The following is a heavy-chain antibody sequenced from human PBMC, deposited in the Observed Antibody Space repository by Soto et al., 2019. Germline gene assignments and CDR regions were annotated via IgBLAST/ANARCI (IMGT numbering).Heavy chain of an antibody. CDR1: GFTFSSYA. CDR3: AKDPTAGIAVAGKFDY. V-gene: IGHV3-23*01. D-gene: IGHD6-19*01. CDR2: ISGSGGST. J-gene: IGHJ4*02. Sequence: GGSLRLSCAASGFTFSSYAMSWVRQAPGKGLEWVSAISGSGGSTYYADSVKGRFTISRDNSKNTLYLQMNSLRAEDTAVYYCAKDPTAGIAVAGKFDYWGQGTLVTVSS.